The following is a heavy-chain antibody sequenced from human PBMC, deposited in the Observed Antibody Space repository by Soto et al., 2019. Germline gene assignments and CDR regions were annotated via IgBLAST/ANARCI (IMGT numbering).Heavy chain of an antibody. Sequence: EVQLAESGGGLAQPGGSLRRSCAASGFTLSGYAMDWVRQAPGKGLEYVSGISSNGVGTYYANSVQGRFTISRDNSKNTVYLEMGSLRPEDMAVYYCARRARPDFYCMDVGGNGTTVTVAS. V-gene: IGHV3-64*01. CDR1: GFTLSGYA. CDR3: ARRARPDFYCMDV. J-gene: IGHJ6*03. D-gene: IGHD6-6*01. CDR2: ISSNGVGT.